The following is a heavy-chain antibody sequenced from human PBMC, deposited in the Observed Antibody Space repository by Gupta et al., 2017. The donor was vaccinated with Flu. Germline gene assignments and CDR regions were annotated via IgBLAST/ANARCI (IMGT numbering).Heavy chain of an antibody. Sequence: QVTLKESGPVLVKPTETLTLTCTVSGFSLNNAEVGVSWIRQPPGKALEWLAHIFSTDEKSYIASLRNRLTISRDTSKSQVFLTMSNMDPLDTATYFCARISYYDMHLDYWGQGTLVTVSS. D-gene: IGHD3-16*01. J-gene: IGHJ4*02. V-gene: IGHV2-26*01. CDR3: ARISYYDMHLDY. CDR1: GFSLNNAEVG. CDR2: IFSTDEK.